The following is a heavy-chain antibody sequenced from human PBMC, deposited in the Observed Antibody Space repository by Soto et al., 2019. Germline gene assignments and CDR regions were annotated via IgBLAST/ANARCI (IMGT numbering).Heavy chain of an antibody. Sequence: SETLSLTCTVSGGSISSYYWSWIRQPPGKGLEWIGYIYYSGSTYYNPSLKSRVTISVDTSKNQFSLKLSSVTAADTAVYYCARVDVLLWFGEFTGVDYGMDVWGQGTTVTVSS. V-gene: IGHV4-59*01. CDR3: ARVDVLLWFGEFTGVDYGMDV. CDR2: IYYSGST. D-gene: IGHD3-10*01. CDR1: GGSISSYY. J-gene: IGHJ6*02.